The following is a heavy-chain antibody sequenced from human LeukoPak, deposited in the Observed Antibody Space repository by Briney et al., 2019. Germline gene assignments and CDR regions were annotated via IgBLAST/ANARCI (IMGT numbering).Heavy chain of an antibody. CDR2: ISSSGSTI. J-gene: IGHJ4*02. Sequence: SGGSLRLSCAASGFTLSDYYMSWIRQAPGKGLEWVSYISSSGSTIYYADSVKGRFTISRDNAKNSLYLQMNSLRAEDTAVYYCARGGAATVKYYGDSYWGQGTLVTVSS. CDR1: GFTLSDYY. D-gene: IGHD4-17*01. V-gene: IGHV3-11*04. CDR3: ARGGAATVKYYGDSY.